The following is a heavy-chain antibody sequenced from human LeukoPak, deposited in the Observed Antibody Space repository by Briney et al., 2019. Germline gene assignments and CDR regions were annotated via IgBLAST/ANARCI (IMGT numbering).Heavy chain of an antibody. V-gene: IGHV1-69*04. Sequence: SVKVSCKASGGTFSSYAISWVRQAPGQGLEWMGRIIPILGIANYAQKFQGRVTITADKSTSTACMELSSLRSEDTAVYYCARAPDYGGNSDWGQGTLVTASS. D-gene: IGHD4-23*01. CDR3: ARAPDYGGNSD. CDR2: IIPILGIA. CDR1: GGTFSSYA. J-gene: IGHJ4*02.